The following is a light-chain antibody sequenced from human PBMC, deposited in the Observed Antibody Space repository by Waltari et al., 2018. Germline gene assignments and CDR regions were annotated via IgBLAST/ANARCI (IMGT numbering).Light chain of an antibody. CDR2: GAS. J-gene: IGKJ4*01. Sequence: IQVTQSPSSLSASVGDRVTITCRASQDLDNWLAWYQQKPGKAPNLLIYGASVLERGVPSRFSGSGSGTDFTLTITRLEPEDFAVYYCQQYGSSPLTFGGGTKVDIK. V-gene: IGKV1D-16*01. CDR3: QQYGSSPLT. CDR1: QDLDNW.